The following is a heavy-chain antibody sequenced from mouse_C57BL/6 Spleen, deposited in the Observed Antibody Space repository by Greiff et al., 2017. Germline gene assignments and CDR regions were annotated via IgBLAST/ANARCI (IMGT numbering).Heavy chain of an antibody. J-gene: IGHJ2*01. D-gene: IGHD2-5*01. CDR1: GYAFTNYS. CDR3: ASAYYSNYYFDY. Sequence: QVQLKQSGAELVRPGTSVKVSCKASGYAFTNYSIEWVKQRPGQGLEWIGVINPGSGGTNYNEKFKGKATLTADKSSSTAYMQLSSLTSEDSAVYFCASAYYSNYYFDYWGQGTTLTVSS. V-gene: IGHV1-54*01. CDR2: INPGSGGT.